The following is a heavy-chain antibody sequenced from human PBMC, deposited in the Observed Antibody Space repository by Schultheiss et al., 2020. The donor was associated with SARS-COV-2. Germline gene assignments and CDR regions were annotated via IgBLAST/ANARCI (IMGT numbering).Heavy chain of an antibody. CDR3: ARERQYYDILTGYSDLHFFDS. D-gene: IGHD3-9*01. V-gene: IGHV3-21*01. Sequence: GGSLRLSCAASGFTFSIYAMSWVRQAPGKGLEWVSSITISSRYIYYADSVKGRFTISRDNAKNSLYLQMNSLRAEDTAVYYCARERQYYDILTGYSDLHFFDSWGQGTLVTVSS. CDR1: GFTFSIYA. CDR2: ITISSRYI. J-gene: IGHJ4*02.